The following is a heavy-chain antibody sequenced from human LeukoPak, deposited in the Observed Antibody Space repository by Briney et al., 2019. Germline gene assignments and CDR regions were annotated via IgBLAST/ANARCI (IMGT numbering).Heavy chain of an antibody. CDR3: ARVTYSSSSISLDAFDI. Sequence: SETLSLTCTVSGGSISSYYWSWIRQVPGKGLEWIAYIYYIGSTDYNPSLKSRVTISVDTSKNQFSLKLSSVTAADTAVYYCARVTYSSSSISLDAFDIWGQGTMVTVSS. CDR1: GGSISSYY. CDR2: IYYIGST. J-gene: IGHJ3*02. D-gene: IGHD6-6*01. V-gene: IGHV4-59*12.